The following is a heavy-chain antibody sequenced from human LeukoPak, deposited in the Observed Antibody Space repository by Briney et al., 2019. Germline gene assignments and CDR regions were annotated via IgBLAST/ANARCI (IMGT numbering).Heavy chain of an antibody. J-gene: IGHJ4*02. CDR1: GFTFDDYD. D-gene: IGHD2-15*01. V-gene: IGHV3-20*04. Sequence: PGGSLRLSCAASGFTFDDYDISWVRQAPGKGLEWVSHINWNGNTIGYADSVKGRFTISRDNGKNSVYLQMRYLRAEDTAVYYCARAGGYCGRISCPYYFDYWGQGSLVAVSS. CDR3: ARAGGYCGRISCPYYFDY. CDR2: INWNGNTI.